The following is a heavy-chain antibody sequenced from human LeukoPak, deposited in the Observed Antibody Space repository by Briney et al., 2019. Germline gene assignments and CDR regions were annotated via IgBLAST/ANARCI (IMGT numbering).Heavy chain of an antibody. V-gene: IGHV3-23*01. CDR1: GFTFNNYG. D-gene: IGHD1-26*01. CDR2: VSGSSGRT. CDR3: AKGHTKIVGTNGRYYFDY. Sequence: SGGSLRLSCAASGFTFNNYGMSWVRQAPGKGLEWVSVVSGSSGRTYYADSVKGRFTISRDNSKHTLYLQMNSLRAEDTAVYCCAKGHTKIVGTNGRYYFDYWGQGTLVTVSS. J-gene: IGHJ4*02.